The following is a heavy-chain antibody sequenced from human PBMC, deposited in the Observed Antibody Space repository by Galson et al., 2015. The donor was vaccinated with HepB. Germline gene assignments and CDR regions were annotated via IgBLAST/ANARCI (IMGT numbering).Heavy chain of an antibody. V-gene: IGHV3-15*01. CDR2: IKSKTDGGTT. D-gene: IGHD3-3*01. J-gene: IGHJ6*02. CDR1: GFTFGNAW. CDR3: TTDGDEFWSGYYLVGRDYYYYGMDV. Sequence: SLRLSCAASGFTFGNAWMSWVRQAPGKGLEWVGRIKSKTDGGTTDYAAPVKGRFTISRDDSKNTLYLQMNGLKTEDTAVYYCTTDGDEFWSGYYLVGRDYYYYGMDVWGQGTTVTVSS.